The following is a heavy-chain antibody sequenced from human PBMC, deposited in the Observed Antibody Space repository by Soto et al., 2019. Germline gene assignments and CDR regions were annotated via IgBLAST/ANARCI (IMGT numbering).Heavy chain of an antibody. D-gene: IGHD3-22*01. CDR1: GFTVSSNY. Sequence: GSLRLSCAASGFTVSSNYMSWVRQAPGKGLEWVSVIYSGGSTYYADSVKGRFTISRDNSKNTLYLQMNSLRAEDTAVYYCARDRVESGYPEYFHHWGQGTLVSVSS. CDR2: IYSGGST. V-gene: IGHV3-53*01. CDR3: ARDRVESGYPEYFHH. J-gene: IGHJ1*01.